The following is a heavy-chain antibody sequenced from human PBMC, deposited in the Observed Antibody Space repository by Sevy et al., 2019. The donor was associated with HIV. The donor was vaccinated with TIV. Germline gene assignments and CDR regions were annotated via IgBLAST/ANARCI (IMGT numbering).Heavy chain of an antibody. D-gene: IGHD3-3*01. Sequence: ASVKVSCKASGYTFTDTGYYVHWVRQAPGHGLEWMGWFNPKSGATNYAQKFQGRVTMTRDTSVSTANMELSRLRSDVTAVYYCARESYDFWTGPVDYDYGMDVWGQGTTVTVSS. V-gene: IGHV1-2*02. J-gene: IGHJ6*02. CDR1: GYTFTDTGYY. CDR2: FNPKSGAT. CDR3: ARESYDFWTGPVDYDYGMDV.